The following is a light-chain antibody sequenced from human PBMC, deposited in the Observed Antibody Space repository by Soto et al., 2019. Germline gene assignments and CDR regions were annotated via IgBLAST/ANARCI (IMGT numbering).Light chain of an antibody. J-gene: IGLJ1*01. V-gene: IGLV2-14*01. Sequence: QSVLTQPASVSGSPGQSITISCTGTSSDLAIYNYVSWYQQQPGKAPKLMIYQATNRPSGVSNRFSGSRSGNTASLTISGLQAEDEADYYCSSYTDSSNYVFGTGTKATVL. CDR1: SSDLAIYNY. CDR3: SSYTDSSNYV. CDR2: QAT.